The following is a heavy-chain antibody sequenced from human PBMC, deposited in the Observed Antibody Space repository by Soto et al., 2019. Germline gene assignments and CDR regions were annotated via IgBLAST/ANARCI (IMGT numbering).Heavy chain of an antibody. J-gene: IGHJ4*02. V-gene: IGHV3-11*01. Sequence: GGSLRLSCAASGFTFSDYYISWIRQAPGXGLXXVXXIXXXXXTXXXADSVKGRFTISRDNAKNSLYLQMNSLRAEDTAVYYCARYSSSSDYWGQGTLVTVSS. CDR2: IXXXXXTX. CDR1: GFTFSDYY. D-gene: IGHD6-6*01. CDR3: ARYSSSSDY.